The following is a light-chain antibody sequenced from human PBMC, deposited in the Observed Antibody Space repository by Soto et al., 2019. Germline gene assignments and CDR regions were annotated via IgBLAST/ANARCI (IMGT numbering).Light chain of an antibody. J-gene: IGKJ1*01. CDR2: DTF. V-gene: IGKV3-11*01. CDR3: QQRTKWPAT. CDR1: QSITGY. Sequence: EVVLTQSPATLSLSPGERVTLSCRASQSITGYLAWSQHKPGQAPRLLIYDTFKSANGLPASFSGSGSGTDFTLTISSLEPEDFATDVCQQRTKWPATFGRGTKVEMK.